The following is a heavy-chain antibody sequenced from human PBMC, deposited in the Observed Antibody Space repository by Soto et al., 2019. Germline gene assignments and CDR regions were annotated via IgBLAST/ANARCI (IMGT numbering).Heavy chain of an antibody. Sequence: EVQLVESGGGLVQPGGSLRLSCAVSGVPFGTFTMNWVRQAPGKGLEWVSGLSDNVGTTHYAYSVKGRFTISRDKSKKTLYLQMKNLRAEDTAVYYCAKHFIGGRLQSPFDLWGQGTLVTVSS. J-gene: IGHJ4*02. D-gene: IGHD1-1*01. CDR1: GVPFGTFT. CDR3: AKHFIGGRLQSPFDL. V-gene: IGHV3-23*04. CDR2: LSDNVGTT.